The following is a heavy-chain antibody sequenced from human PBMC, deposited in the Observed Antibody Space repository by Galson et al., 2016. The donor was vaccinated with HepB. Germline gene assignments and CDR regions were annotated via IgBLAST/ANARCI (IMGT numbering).Heavy chain of an antibody. Sequence: SETLSLTGAVYGGSFSSYYWNWIRQPPGKGLEWIGEINLSGNTNYNPSLKSRVSISLDTSKNQFSLRLGSVTAADTGVYYCARVQKGVVVTWFYYCVDVWGKGTTVTVSS. V-gene: IGHV4-34*01. J-gene: IGHJ6*03. D-gene: IGHD2-21*02. CDR2: INLSGNT. CDR3: ARVQKGVVVTWFYYCVDV. CDR1: GGSFSSYY.